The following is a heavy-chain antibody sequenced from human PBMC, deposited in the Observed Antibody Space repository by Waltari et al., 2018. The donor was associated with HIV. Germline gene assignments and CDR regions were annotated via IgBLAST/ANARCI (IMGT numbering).Heavy chain of an antibody. CDR2: IYSGGNT. D-gene: IGHD3-10*01. CDR3: ARGATGGLDY. J-gene: IGHJ4*02. Sequence: EVQLVESGGGLIQPGGSLRLSCAASGFTVSRHYMRWVRQAPGNGLEWVSLIYSGGNTYYADSVKGRFTISRDNSKNTLYLQMKSLRAEDTALYYCARGATGGLDYWGQGTLVTVSS. CDR1: GFTVSRHY. V-gene: IGHV3-53*01.